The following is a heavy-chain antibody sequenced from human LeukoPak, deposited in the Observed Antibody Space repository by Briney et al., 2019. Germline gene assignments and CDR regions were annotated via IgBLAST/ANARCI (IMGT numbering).Heavy chain of an antibody. D-gene: IGHD3-3*01. CDR1: GGSLSGYY. V-gene: IGHV4-34*01. CDR3: ARDAIFGVNSNWFDP. CDR2: INHSGGT. J-gene: IGHJ5*02. Sequence: SETLSLTCAVYGGSLSGYYWSWIRQPPGKGLEWIGEINHSGGTKYSPSLKSRVTISVDASKNQFSLNLTSVTAADTAVYYCARDAIFGVNSNWFDPWGQGTLVTVSS.